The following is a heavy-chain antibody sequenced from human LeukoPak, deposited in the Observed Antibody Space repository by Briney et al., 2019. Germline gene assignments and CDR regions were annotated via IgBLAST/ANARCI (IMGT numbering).Heavy chain of an antibody. V-gene: IGHV3-23*01. CDR2: ISGSGGST. D-gene: IGHD2-15*01. CDR3: AKVVIVVVVAEDAFDI. Sequence: PGGSLRLSCAASGFTFSSYGMHWVRQAPGKGLEWVSAISGSGGSTYYADSVKGRFTISRDNSKNTLYLQMNSLRAEDTAVYYCAKVVIVVVVAEDAFDIWGQGTMVAVSS. CDR1: GFTFSSYG. J-gene: IGHJ3*02.